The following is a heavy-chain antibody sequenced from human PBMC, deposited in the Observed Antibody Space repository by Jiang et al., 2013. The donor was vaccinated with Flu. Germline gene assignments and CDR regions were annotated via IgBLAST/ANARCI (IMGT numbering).Heavy chain of an antibody. J-gene: IGHJ4*02. V-gene: IGHV6-1*01. D-gene: IGHD2-15*01. CDR1: GDSVFSNSGT. CDR2: TYYRSKWYN. Sequence: SQTLSLTCAISGDSVFSNSGTWNWIRQSPSRGLEWLGRTYYRSKWYNDYAESVKSRITINPDTSKNQFSLPAELCDSRGHGCVLCARGSEALAQGYWGQGTLVT. CDR3: ARGSEALAQGY.